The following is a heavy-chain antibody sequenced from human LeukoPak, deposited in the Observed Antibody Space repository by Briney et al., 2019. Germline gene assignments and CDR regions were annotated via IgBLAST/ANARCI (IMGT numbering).Heavy chain of an antibody. CDR3: AKAPRFGDHAAEYFYYYMGV. Sequence: GGSLRLSCAASGFTFSSYAMSWVRQAPGKGLEWVSSIPRSGGSTFYADSVESRFTISRDNSKNTLYLQMNSLRVDDTAVYYCAKAPRFGDHAAEYFYYYMGVWGKGTTVTVSS. CDR1: GFTFSSYA. V-gene: IGHV3-23*01. D-gene: IGHD3-16*01. CDR2: IPRSGGST. J-gene: IGHJ6*03.